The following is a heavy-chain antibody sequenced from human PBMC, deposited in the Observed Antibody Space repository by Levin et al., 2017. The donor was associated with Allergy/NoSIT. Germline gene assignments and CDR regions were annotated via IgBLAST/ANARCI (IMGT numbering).Heavy chain of an antibody. CDR3: ARTVAGPGRDY. J-gene: IGHJ4*02. D-gene: IGHD6-19*01. CDR1: GYTLTGDY. CDR2: INPNSGDT. Sequence: ASVKVSCKASGYTLTGDYMHWVRQAPGQGLEWMGWINPNSGDTHYTQNFQGRVTMTRDTSISTVYMVFSSLRSDDTAVYYCARTVAGPGRDYWGQGTLVTVSS. V-gene: IGHV1-2*02.